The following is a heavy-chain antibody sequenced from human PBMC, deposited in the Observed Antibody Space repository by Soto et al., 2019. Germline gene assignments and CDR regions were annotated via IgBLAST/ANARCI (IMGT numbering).Heavy chain of an antibody. D-gene: IGHD3-22*01. CDR1: GYTFTSYD. V-gene: IGHV1-8*01. CDR3: ARGYYYDSSGYYYRGEAVDY. Sequence: ASVNVSCKASGYTFTSYDINWVRQATGQGLEWMGWMNPNSGNTGYAQKFQGRVTMTRNTSISTAYMELSSLRSEDTAVYYCARGYYYDSSGYYYRGEAVDYWGQGTLVTVS. J-gene: IGHJ4*02. CDR2: MNPNSGNT.